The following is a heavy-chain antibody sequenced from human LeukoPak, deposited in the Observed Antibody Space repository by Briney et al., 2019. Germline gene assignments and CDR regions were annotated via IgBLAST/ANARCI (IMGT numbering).Heavy chain of an antibody. CDR3: ARWVGNRNWFDP. CDR2: ISYSGST. D-gene: IGHD1-26*01. CDR1: GGSISSGSYL. V-gene: IGHV4-39*07. J-gene: IGHJ5*02. Sequence: PSETLSLTCTVSGGSISSGSYLWGCIRQSPGKGLEWIGSISYSGSTYYNPSLKTRVTVSVDTSKNQFSLKVTSVTATDTAVYYCARWVGNRNWFDPWGQGTLVTVSS.